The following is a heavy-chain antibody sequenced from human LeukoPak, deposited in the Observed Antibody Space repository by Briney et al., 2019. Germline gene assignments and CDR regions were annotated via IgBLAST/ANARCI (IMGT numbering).Heavy chain of an antibody. V-gene: IGHV3-21*04. CDR1: GFTFSSYS. CDR2: ISGSSSYI. D-gene: IGHD5-12*01. CDR3: AKRSMWATGNFDY. Sequence: GGSLRLSCAASGFTFSSYSMNWVRQAPGKGLEWVSSISGSSSYIYYADSVKGRFTISRDNSKNTLYLQMNSLRAEDTAVYYCAKRSMWATGNFDYWGQGTLVTVSS. J-gene: IGHJ4*02.